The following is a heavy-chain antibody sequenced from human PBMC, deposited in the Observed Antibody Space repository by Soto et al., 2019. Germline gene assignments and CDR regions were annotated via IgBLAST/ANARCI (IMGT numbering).Heavy chain of an antibody. CDR1: GYSISSGYY. Sequence: SETLSLTCAVSGYSISSGYYWGWIRQPPGKGLEWIGSIYHSGSTYYNPSLKSRVTISVDTSKNQFSLKLSSVTAADTAVYYCARVRGYSGYGFPFDYWGQGTLVTVSS. D-gene: IGHD5-12*01. V-gene: IGHV4-38-2*01. CDR2: IYHSGST. CDR3: ARVRGYSGYGFPFDY. J-gene: IGHJ4*02.